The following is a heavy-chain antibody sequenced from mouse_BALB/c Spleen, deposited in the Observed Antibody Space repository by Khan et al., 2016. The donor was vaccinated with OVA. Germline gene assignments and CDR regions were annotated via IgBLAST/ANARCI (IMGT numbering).Heavy chain of an antibody. CDR3: ARGNYDGYALDY. D-gene: IGHD2-4*01. CDR1: GYSITSNYA. J-gene: IGHJ4*01. CDR2: ISYSGST. V-gene: IGHV3-2*02. Sequence: EVQLQESGPGLVKPSQSLSLTCTVNGYSITSNYAWNWIRQFPGNKLEWMGYISYSGSTNYNPSLKSRLSITLDTSKHQFFLLLHSVTTEDSATYYCARGNYDGYALDYWGQGTSVTVSS.